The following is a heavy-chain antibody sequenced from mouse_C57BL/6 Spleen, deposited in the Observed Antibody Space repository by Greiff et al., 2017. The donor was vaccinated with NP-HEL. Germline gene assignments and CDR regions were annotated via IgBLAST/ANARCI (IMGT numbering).Heavy chain of an antibody. CDR2: IHPNSGST. CDR1: GYTFTSYW. J-gene: IGHJ4*01. D-gene: IGHD2-1*01. Sequence: QVQLQQPGAELVKPGASVKLSCKASGYTFTSYWMHWVKQRPGQGLEWIGMIHPNSGSTNYNEKFKSKATLTVDKSSSTAYMQLSSLTSEDSAVYYCARREAYGIPYAMDYWGQGTSVTVSS. CDR3: ARREAYGIPYAMDY. V-gene: IGHV1-64*01.